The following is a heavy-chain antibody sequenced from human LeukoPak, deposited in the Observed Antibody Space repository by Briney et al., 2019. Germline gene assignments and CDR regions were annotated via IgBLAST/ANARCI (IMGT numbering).Heavy chain of an antibody. D-gene: IGHD3-22*01. CDR1: GYTFTSYD. CDR3: ARGDYYDSSGYYYVSYDWFDP. Sequence: GASVKVSCKASGYTFTSYDINWVRQATGQGLEWMGWMNPNSGNTGYAQKFQGRVTITRNTSISTAYMELSSLRSEDTAVYYCARGDYYDSSGYYYVSYDWFDPWGQGTLVTVSS. CDR2: MNPNSGNT. V-gene: IGHV1-8*03. J-gene: IGHJ5*02.